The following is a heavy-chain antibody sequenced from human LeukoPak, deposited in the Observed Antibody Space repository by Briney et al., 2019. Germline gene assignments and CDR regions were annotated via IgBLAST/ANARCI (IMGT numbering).Heavy chain of an antibody. Sequence: GGSLRLSCAASGLTFSNAWMSWVRQAPGKGLEWVGRIKSKTDGGTTDYAAPVKGRFTISRDDSKNTLYLQMNSLKTEDTAVYYCTTGTSLYYDFWSGYPVGMDVWGQGTTVTVSS. J-gene: IGHJ6*02. V-gene: IGHV3-15*01. D-gene: IGHD3-3*01. CDR1: GLTFSNAW. CDR3: TTGTSLYYDFWSGYPVGMDV. CDR2: IKSKTDGGTT.